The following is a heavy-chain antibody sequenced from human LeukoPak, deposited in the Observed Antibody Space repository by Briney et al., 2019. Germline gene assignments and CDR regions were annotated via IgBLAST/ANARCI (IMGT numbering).Heavy chain of an antibody. D-gene: IGHD3-10*01. Sequence: PSETLSLTRTVSGDSISSYYWSWIRQPPGKGLEWIGYVYDTGSTNYNPSLKSRVTISVDTSKNQFSLNLNSVTAADTAVYYCARGMKPVGLLKTGASLDPWGQGTLVTVSS. V-gene: IGHV4-59*01. J-gene: IGHJ5*02. CDR1: GDSISSYY. CDR2: VYDTGST. CDR3: ARGMKPVGLLKTGASLDP.